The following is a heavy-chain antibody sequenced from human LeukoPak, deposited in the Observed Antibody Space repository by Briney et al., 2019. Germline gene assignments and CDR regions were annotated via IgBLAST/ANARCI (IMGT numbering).Heavy chain of an antibody. CDR1: GASISSYY. Sequence: SETLSLTCTVSGASISSYYWTWIRQPPGRGLEWIGYIHDTGSTNYNPSLKSRVTISVDTSKNQFSLKLSSVTAADTAVYYCARGGSGYDSFYYYGMDVWAQGTTVTVSS. V-gene: IGHV4-59*01. D-gene: IGHD5-12*01. CDR2: IHDTGST. CDR3: ARGGSGYDSFYYYGMDV. J-gene: IGHJ6*02.